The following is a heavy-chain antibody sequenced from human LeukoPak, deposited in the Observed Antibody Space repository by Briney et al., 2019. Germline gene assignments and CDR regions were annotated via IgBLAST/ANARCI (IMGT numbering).Heavy chain of an antibody. CDR1: GASISGWY. D-gene: IGHD6-19*01. V-gene: IGHV4-59*01. J-gene: IGHJ4*02. Sequence: SATLSLTCTVSGASISGWYWSWIRQPPGKGLEWIGYIYDNGNTNYNPSLKSRVTMSVDTSKNQFSLKLSSVTAADTATYYCARETRLTGFFSGLGFNYWGQGTLVTVSS. CDR3: ARETRLTGFFSGLGFNY. CDR2: IYDNGNT.